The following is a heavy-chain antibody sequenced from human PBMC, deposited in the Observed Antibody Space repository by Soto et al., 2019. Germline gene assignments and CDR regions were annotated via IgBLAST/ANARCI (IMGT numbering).Heavy chain of an antibody. CDR1: GFTFNNYA. CDR3: ARTDKFNSQSSGWANRFDY. CDR2: LTSGGTT. D-gene: IGHD6-19*01. J-gene: IGHJ4*02. V-gene: IGHV3-23*01. Sequence: EVQLLESGGGLVHPGESLTLFCAASGFTFNNYAMTWVRQAPGKGLEWVSTLTSGGTTHYGDTMKGRFTISRDNSTGTVYLQMNSLRAEDTAVYYCARTDKFNSQSSGWANRFDYWGQGTLVSVSS.